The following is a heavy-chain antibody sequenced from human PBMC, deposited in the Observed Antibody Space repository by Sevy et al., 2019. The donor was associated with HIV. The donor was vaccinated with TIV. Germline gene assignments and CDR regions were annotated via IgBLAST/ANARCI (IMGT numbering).Heavy chain of an antibody. CDR3: ANVRYFDSSDRRFDY. V-gene: IGHV6-1*01. CDR2: TYYRSKWYN. D-gene: IGHD3-22*01. Sequence: SQTLSLTCAISGDSVSTNSDAWSWIRQPPSRGLEWLGRTYYRSKWYNDYAVSVKSRLTIMPDTSKNQFSLQLKSVTPEDTARYYGANVRYFDSSDRRFDYWGQGTLVTVSS. CDR1: GDSVSTNSDA. J-gene: IGHJ4*02.